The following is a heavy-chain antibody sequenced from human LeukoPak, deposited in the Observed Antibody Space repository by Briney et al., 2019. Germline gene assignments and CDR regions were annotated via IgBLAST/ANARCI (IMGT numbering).Heavy chain of an antibody. CDR3: AKDHEDLVLMVYAINIRFDY. J-gene: IGHJ4*02. CDR2: LRYDGSNK. Sequence: GGSLRLSCAASGFTFSSYGMHWVRQAPGKGLEWVAFLRYDGSNKYYADSVKGRFTISRDNSKNTLYLQMNSLRAEDTAVYYCAKDHEDLVLMVYAINIRFDYWGQGTLVTVSS. CDR1: GFTFSSYG. V-gene: IGHV3-30*02. D-gene: IGHD2-8*01.